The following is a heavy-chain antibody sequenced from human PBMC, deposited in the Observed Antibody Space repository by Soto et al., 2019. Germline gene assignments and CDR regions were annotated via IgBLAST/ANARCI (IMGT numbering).Heavy chain of an antibody. D-gene: IGHD3-16*01. CDR3: ARAPVYYDKDSGMDV. J-gene: IGHJ6*02. V-gene: IGHV6-1*01. Sequence: WIRQSPSRGLEWLGRTSYRSRSYNNYAVSVRSRISIKSDTSRNQFSLQLKSVTPEDTAVYYCARAPVYYDKDSGMDVWGRGTTVTVSS. CDR2: TSYRSRSYN.